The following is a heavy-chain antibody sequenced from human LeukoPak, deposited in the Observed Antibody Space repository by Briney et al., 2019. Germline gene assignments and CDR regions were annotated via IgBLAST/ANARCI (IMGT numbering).Heavy chain of an antibody. V-gene: IGHV3-30*18. CDR1: GFTFSSYG. CDR2: ISYDGSNK. CDR3: AKSADCSSTSCPKLYYYYGTDV. Sequence: GRSLRLSCAASGFTFSSYGMHWVRQAPGKGLEWVAVISYDGSNKYYADSVKGRLTISRDNSKNTLYLQMNSLRAEDTAVYYCAKSADCSSTSCPKLYYYYGTDVWGQGTTVTVSS. J-gene: IGHJ6*02. D-gene: IGHD2-2*01.